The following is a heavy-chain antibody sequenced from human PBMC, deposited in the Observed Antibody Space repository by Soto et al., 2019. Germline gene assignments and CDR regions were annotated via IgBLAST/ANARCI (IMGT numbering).Heavy chain of an antibody. CDR1: GFTVSSNY. CDR3: ARLYYYGSGSAYYMDV. J-gene: IGHJ6*03. CDR2: IYSGGST. D-gene: IGHD3-10*01. Sequence: GGSLRLSCAASGFTVSSNYMSWVRQAPGKGLEWVSVIYSGGSTYYADSVKGRFTISRHNSKNTLYLQMNSLRAEDTAVYYCARLYYYGSGSAYYMDVWGKGTTVTVSS. V-gene: IGHV3-53*04.